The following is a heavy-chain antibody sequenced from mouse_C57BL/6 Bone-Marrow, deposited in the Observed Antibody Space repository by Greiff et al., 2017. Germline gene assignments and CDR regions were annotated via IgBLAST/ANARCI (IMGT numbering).Heavy chain of an antibody. CDR2: INPSNGGT. CDR3: ARSPSSGYPFAY. J-gene: IGHJ3*01. D-gene: IGHD3-2*02. V-gene: IGHV1-53*01. CDR1: GYTFTSYW. Sequence: QVQLQQPGTELVKPGASVKLSCKASGYTFTSYWMHWVKQRPGQGLEWVGNINPSNGGTNYNEKFKSKATLTVDKSSSTAYMQLSSLTSEDSAVYYCARSPSSGYPFAYWGQGTLVTVSA.